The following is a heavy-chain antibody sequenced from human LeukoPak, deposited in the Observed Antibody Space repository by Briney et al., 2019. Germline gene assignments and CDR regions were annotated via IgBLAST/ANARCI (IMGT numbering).Heavy chain of an antibody. J-gene: IGHJ4*02. D-gene: IGHD6-13*01. V-gene: IGHV3-7*01. CDR3: AREWQGGIAAAGTRIEGDY. CDR2: IKQDGSEK. CDR1: GLSVSGYW. Sequence: GGSLRLSCAVSGLSVSGYWVTWVRQAPGKGLEWVANIKQDGSEKNYVDSVKGRFTISRDNAENSLFLQMNSLRVEDTAVYYCAREWQGGIAAAGTRIEGDYWGQGTLVAVSS.